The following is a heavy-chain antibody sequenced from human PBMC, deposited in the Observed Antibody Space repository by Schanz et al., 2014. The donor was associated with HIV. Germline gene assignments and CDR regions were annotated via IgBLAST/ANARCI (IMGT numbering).Heavy chain of an antibody. CDR3: VRGSWYSSAWYDDYYYFDVDV. D-gene: IGHD6-19*01. V-gene: IGHV3-48*01. CDR2: ISSSGSAI. Sequence: EVQLVESGGGLVQPGGSLRLSCAASGFTFSSYSMNWVRQTPGKGLVRQAPGKGLEWVSYISSSGSAIYYADSVKGRFPISRDNAKNSLYLQMNSLSAEDTALYYCVRGSWYSSAWYDDYYYFDVDVWGQGTTVTVSS. J-gene: IGHJ6*02. CDR1: GFTFSSYS.